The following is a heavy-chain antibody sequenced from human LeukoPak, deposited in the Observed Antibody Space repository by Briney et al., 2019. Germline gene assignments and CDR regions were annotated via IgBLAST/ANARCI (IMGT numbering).Heavy chain of an antibody. Sequence: GGSLRLSCAASGFTFSSYGMHWVRQAPGKGLEWVAVIWYGGSNKYYADSVKGRFTISRDNSKNTLYLQMNSLRAEDTAVYYCARVFRPSLTVFIIRGAFDIWGQGTMVTVSS. D-gene: IGHD3-3*01. V-gene: IGHV3-33*08. J-gene: IGHJ3*02. CDR2: IWYGGSNK. CDR3: ARVFRPSLTVFIIRGAFDI. CDR1: GFTFSSYG.